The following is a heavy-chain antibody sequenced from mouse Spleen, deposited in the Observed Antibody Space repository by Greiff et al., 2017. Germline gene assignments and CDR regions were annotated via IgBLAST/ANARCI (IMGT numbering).Heavy chain of an antibody. V-gene: IGHV1-42*01. CDR3: AKQLGPSYYYAMDY. CDR2: INPSTGGT. Sequence: VQLQQPGPELVKPGASVKISCKASGYSFTGYYMNWVKQSPEKSLEWIGEINPSTGGTTYNQKFKAKATLTVDKSSSTAYMQLKSLTSEDSAVYYCAKQLGPSYYYAMDYWGQGTSVTVSS. D-gene: IGHD3-1*01. J-gene: IGHJ4*01. CDR1: GYSFTGYY.